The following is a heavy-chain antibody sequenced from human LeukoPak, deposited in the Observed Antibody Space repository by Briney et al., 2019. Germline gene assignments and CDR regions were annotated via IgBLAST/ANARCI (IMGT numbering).Heavy chain of an antibody. D-gene: IGHD3-9*01. V-gene: IGHV4-34*01. CDR2: INHSGST. Sequence: PSGTLSLTCAVYGGSFSGYYWSWIRQPPGKGLEWIGEINHSGSTNYNPSLKSRVTISVDTSKNQFSLKLSSVTAADTAVYYCARGSVLRYFDWLLPSFDYWGQGTLVTVSS. CDR1: GGSFSGYY. J-gene: IGHJ4*02. CDR3: ARGSVLRYFDWLLPSFDY.